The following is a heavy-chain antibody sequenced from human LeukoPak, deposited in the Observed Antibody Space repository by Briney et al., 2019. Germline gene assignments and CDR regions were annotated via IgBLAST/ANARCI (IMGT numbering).Heavy chain of an antibody. CDR2: ISSNGGST. D-gene: IGHD6-13*01. V-gene: IGHV3-64D*09. CDR3: MKDTDSIAAPAPGG. CDR1: GFTFNNYT. Sequence: PGGSLSLSCSAYGFTFNNYTLNRLRQAPGKGLEYVSSISSNGGSTYSADSVKGRFTISRDNSKNTLYLQMSSLRAEDTAVYYCMKDTDSIAAPAPGGWGQGTLVTVSS. J-gene: IGHJ4*02.